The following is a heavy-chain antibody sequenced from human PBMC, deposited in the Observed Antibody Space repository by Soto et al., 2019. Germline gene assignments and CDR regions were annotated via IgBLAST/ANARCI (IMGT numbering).Heavy chain of an antibody. CDR2: IYYSGST. D-gene: IGHD3-3*01. Sequence: KTSETLSLTCTVSGGSISSYYWSWIRQPPGKGLEWIGYIYYSGSTNYNPSLKSRVTISVDTSKNQFSLKLSSVTAADTAVYYCARDLPGFWSGYGPYGMDVWGQGTTVTVSS. J-gene: IGHJ6*02. V-gene: IGHV4-59*01. CDR3: ARDLPGFWSGYGPYGMDV. CDR1: GGSISSYY.